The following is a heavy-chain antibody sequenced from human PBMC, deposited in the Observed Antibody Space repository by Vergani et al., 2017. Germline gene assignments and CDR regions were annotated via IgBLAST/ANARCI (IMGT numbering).Heavy chain of an antibody. CDR1: GDSIISRSYY. CDR3: ASGKYYSDSTSHCRKRYFDV. V-gene: IGHV4-39*01. CDR2: IYNSGNG. J-gene: IGHJ2*01. D-gene: IGHD3-16*01. Sequence: QMQLQESGPGLVKASETLSLTCTVSGDSIISRSYYWGWIRQPPGKGLEWIGSIYNSGNGDSSSSLKSRVTISADTSKNQFSLRLTSVTAADTAVYYCASGKYYSDSTSHCRKRYFDVWGRGTLVTVPS.